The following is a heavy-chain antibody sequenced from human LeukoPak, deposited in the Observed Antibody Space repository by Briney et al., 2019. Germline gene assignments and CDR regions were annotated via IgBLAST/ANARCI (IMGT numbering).Heavy chain of an antibody. V-gene: IGHV3-33*06. D-gene: IGHD4-17*01. CDR3: AKGRGTTVTSAANY. J-gene: IGHJ4*02. Sequence: GRSLRLSCAASGFSFSNYGMHWVRQAPGKGLEWVALIWFDGSNKYYADSVKDRFTISRDNSKNTLSLQMNSLRAEDTAVYYCAKGRGTTVTSAANYWGQGTLVTVSS. CDR1: GFSFSNYG. CDR2: IWFDGSNK.